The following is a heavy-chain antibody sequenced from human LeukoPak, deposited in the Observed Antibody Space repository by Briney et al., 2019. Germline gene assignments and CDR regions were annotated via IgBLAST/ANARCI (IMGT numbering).Heavy chain of an antibody. J-gene: IGHJ4*02. V-gene: IGHV4-38-2*02. CDR3: ARDRAAAGSVDY. D-gene: IGHD6-13*01. CDR2: NYHSGST. CDR1: GYSISSGYY. Sequence: SETLSLTCAVSGYSISSGYYWGWIRQPPGKGLEWVGSNYHSGSTNYNPSLKSRVTISVDTSKNQFSLKLSSVTAADTAVYYCARDRAAAGSVDYWGQGTLVTVSS.